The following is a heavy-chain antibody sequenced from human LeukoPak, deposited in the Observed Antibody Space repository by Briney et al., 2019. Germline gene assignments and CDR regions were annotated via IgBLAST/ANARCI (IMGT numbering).Heavy chain of an antibody. CDR3: ARVAAGIGFFQH. CDR2: IHYSGST. D-gene: IGHD6-13*01. J-gene: IGHJ1*01. V-gene: IGHV4-59*08. CDR1: GGSISSYY. Sequence: SETLSLTCTVSGGSISSYYWSWIRQPPGKGLEWIGYIHYSGSTNYNPSLKSRVTISVDTSKNQFSLKLSSVTAADTAVYYCARVAAGIGFFQHWGQGTQVTVSS.